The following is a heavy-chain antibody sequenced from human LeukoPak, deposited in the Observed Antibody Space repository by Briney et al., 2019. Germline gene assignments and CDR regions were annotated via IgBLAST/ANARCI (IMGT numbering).Heavy chain of an antibody. CDR2: ISSTNTYI. CDR3: ARGFEDYGDYGKSFDY. Sequence: GGSLRLSCAASGFTFSSYSMNWVRQAPGKGLEWVSSISSTNTYIYYADSVKGRFTVSRDIAESSLYLQMDNLRVEDSAVYYCARGFEDYGDYGKSFDYWGQGTLVTVSS. D-gene: IGHD4-17*01. CDR1: GFTFSSYS. V-gene: IGHV3-21*01. J-gene: IGHJ4*02.